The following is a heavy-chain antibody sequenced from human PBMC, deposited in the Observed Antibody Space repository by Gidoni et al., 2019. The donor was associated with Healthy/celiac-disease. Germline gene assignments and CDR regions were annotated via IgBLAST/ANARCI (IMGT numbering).Heavy chain of an antibody. D-gene: IGHD6-13*01. Sequence: EVQLVESGGGLVQPGGSLRLSCAASGFTFSSYWMSWVRQAPGKGLEWVANIKQDGSEKYYVDSVKGRFTISRDNAKNSLYLQMNSLRAEDTAVYYCARDQRYSSSWYSYYYYGMDVWGQGTTVTVSS. CDR2: IKQDGSEK. CDR1: GFTFSSYW. J-gene: IGHJ6*02. CDR3: ARDQRYSSSWYSYYYYGMDV. V-gene: IGHV3-7*01.